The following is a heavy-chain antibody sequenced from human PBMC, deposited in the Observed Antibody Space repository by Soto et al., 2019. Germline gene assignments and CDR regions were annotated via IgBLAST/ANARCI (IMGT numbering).Heavy chain of an antibody. CDR1: GGSFSGYY. D-gene: IGHD3-10*01. CDR2: INHSGST. CDR3: ARGRGLGYYYGSGSYYNPKQNYYYYYMDV. J-gene: IGHJ6*03. V-gene: IGHV4-34*01. Sequence: SETLSLTCAVYGGSFSGYYWSWIRQPPGKGLEWIGEINHSGSTNYNPSLKSRVTISVDTSKNQFSLKLSSVTAADPAVYYCARGRGLGYYYGSGSYYNPKQNYYYYYMDVWGKGTTVTVSS.